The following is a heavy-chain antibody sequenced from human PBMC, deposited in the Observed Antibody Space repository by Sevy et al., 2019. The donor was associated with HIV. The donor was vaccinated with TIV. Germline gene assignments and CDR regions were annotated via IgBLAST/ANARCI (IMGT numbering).Heavy chain of an antibody. CDR3: AREIPDYVCGYYSVDAFDI. J-gene: IGHJ3*02. D-gene: IGHD3-22*01. CDR2: IISKFGTT. Sequence: ASVKVSCKASGGSFSNFPVSWVRQAPGQGLEWMGMIISKFGTTDYAQKFQGRVTITADESTTTAYMELTSLRSEDTAVYYCAREIPDYVCGYYSVDAFDIWGQGTKVTVSS. V-gene: IGHV1-69*13. CDR1: GGSFSNFP.